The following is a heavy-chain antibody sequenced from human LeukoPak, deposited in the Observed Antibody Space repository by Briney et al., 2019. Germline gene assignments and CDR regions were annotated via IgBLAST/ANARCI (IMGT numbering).Heavy chain of an antibody. Sequence: SETLSLTCTVSGGSISSGGYYWSWIRQPPGKGLEWIGYIYHSGSTYYNPSLKSRVTISVDRSKNQFSLKLSSVTAADTAVYYCARDSTYHDAFDIWGQGTMVTVSS. CDR1: GGSISSGGYY. CDR3: ARDSTYHDAFDI. D-gene: IGHD2/OR15-2a*01. J-gene: IGHJ3*02. V-gene: IGHV4-30-2*01. CDR2: IYHSGST.